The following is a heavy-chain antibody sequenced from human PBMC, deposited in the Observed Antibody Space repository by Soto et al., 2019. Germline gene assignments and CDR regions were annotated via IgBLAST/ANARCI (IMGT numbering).Heavy chain of an antibody. CDR2: INHSGST. J-gene: IGHJ4*02. V-gene: IGHV4-34*01. CDR3: ARDKITGLFDY. Sequence: RTDTLYLTCAVYGGSFSGYYWTWIRQPPGTGLEWIGEINHSGSTNYNPSLKSRVTISVDTSKNQFSLKLTSVTAADTAVYYCARDKITGLFDYWGQGTLVTVSS. D-gene: IGHD2-8*02. CDR1: GGSFSGYY.